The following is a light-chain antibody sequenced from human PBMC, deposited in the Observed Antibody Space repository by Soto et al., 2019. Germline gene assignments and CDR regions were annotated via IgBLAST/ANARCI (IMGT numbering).Light chain of an antibody. Sequence: DVVMTQFPLSLPVTLGQPASISCRSSQSRVYSDGNTYLNWFLQSPGQSPRRLIYLVSNRDSGVPDRFSGSGSGADFSLRISRVEAEEIGVYYCLQGTHRWTFGQGTKVEIK. CDR1: QSRVYSDGNTY. V-gene: IGKV2-30*01. CDR3: LQGTHRWT. J-gene: IGKJ1*01. CDR2: LVS.